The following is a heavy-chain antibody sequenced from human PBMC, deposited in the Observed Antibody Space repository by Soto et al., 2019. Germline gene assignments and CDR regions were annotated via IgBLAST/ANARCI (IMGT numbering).Heavy chain of an antibody. J-gene: IGHJ4*02. CDR1: GFSFSNYN. CDR2: ITDSSDTV. V-gene: IGHV3-48*02. D-gene: IGHD3-3*01. CDR3: ARDFGHGYYLDY. Sequence: GSLRLSCVDSGFSFSNYNMNWVRQAPGKGLEWVSYITDSSDTVHYADSVRGRFTISRDNAESSLYLQMNSLRDEDTAVYFCARDFGHGYYLDYWGRGTLVTVS.